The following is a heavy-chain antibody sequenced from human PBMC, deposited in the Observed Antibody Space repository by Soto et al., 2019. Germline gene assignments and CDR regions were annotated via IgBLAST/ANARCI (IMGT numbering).Heavy chain of an antibody. Sequence: QVQLVESGGGVVQPGRSLRLSCAASGFTFSSYGMHWVRQAPGKGLEWVAVISYDGSNKYYADSVKGRFTISRDNSKNTLYLQMNSLRAEDTAVYYCAKDLGFIVVVPAAIIDYWGQGTLVTVSS. CDR2: ISYDGSNK. J-gene: IGHJ4*02. CDR1: GFTFSSYG. V-gene: IGHV3-30*18. CDR3: AKDLGFIVVVPAAIIDY. D-gene: IGHD2-2*01.